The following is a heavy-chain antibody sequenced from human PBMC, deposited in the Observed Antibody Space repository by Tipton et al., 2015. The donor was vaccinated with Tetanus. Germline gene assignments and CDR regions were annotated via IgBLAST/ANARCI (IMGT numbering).Heavy chain of an antibody. Sequence: TLSLTCAVYGASSSGFYWSWIRQPPGKGLQWIGEVNHRGGSSYNPFLKSRATMSVDTSKNQFSLNLTSVTAADTAVYYCARGAYSYDSSGYYYLLDPWGQGTLVTVSS. D-gene: IGHD3-22*01. CDR3: ARGAYSYDSSGYYYLLDP. J-gene: IGHJ5*02. CDR2: VNHRGGS. CDR1: GASSSGFY. V-gene: IGHV4-34*01.